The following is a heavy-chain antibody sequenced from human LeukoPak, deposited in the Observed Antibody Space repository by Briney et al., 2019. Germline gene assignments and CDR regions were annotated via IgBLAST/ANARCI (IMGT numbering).Heavy chain of an antibody. Sequence: GGSLRLSCAASGFTFSNYWMHWVRQAPGKGLVWVSRINGDGRSTSHADSVKGRFTISRDNAENTLYLQMNSLRAEDTAAYYCARGSSSWRNGMNVWGQGTTVTVSS. CDR2: INGDGRST. CDR1: GFTFSNYW. D-gene: IGHD6-13*01. V-gene: IGHV3-74*01. J-gene: IGHJ6*02. CDR3: ARGSSSWRNGMNV.